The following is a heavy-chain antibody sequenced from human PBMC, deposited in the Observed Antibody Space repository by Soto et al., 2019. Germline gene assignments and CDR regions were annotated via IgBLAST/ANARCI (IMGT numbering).Heavy chain of an antibody. D-gene: IGHD3-10*01. CDR1: GFTFSSYG. J-gene: IGHJ5*02. Sequence: QVQLVESGGGVVQPGRSLRLSCAASGFTFSSYGMHWVRQAPGKGLEGVAVISFDGTNKYSADSVRGRFTISRDNSKNTLYLQMNSLRDEDTAVYYCAKDVGVGELWVHWFDLWGQGTLVTVSS. CDR2: ISFDGTNK. CDR3: AKDVGVGELWVHWFDL. V-gene: IGHV3-30*18.